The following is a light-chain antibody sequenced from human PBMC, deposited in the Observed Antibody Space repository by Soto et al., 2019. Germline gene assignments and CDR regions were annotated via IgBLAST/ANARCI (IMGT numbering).Light chain of an antibody. CDR3: QQYYSSPLA. CDR1: QSVLYSSNNNKY. J-gene: IGKJ4*01. CDR2: WAS. Sequence: IIMIQSPASLGVYLREIANTTCKSSQSVLYSSNNNKYLAWYQRKPGQPPKXLSYWASTRESGVPERFSGSGSGTDFALAFSSLQAEDVAVDYGQQYYSSPLAVGGGTKVDIK. V-gene: IGKV4-1*01.